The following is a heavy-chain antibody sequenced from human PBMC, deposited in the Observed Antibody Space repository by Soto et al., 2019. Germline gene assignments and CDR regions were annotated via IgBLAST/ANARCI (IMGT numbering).Heavy chain of an antibody. J-gene: IGHJ3*02. Sequence: SETLSLTCAVSGGSISSSNWWSWVRQPPGKGLEWIGEIYHRGSTNYNPSLKSRVTISVDKSKNQFSLKLSSVTAADTAVYYCARGGAAGAFDAFDIWGQGTMVTVSS. D-gene: IGHD6-13*01. CDR3: ARGGAAGAFDAFDI. CDR2: IYHRGST. CDR1: GGSISSSNW. V-gene: IGHV4-4*02.